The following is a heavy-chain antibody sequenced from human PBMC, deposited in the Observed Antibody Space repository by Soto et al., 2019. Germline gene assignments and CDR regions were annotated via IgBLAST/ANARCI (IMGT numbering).Heavy chain of an antibody. D-gene: IGHD1-7*01. CDR1: GGSVSGSGYW. CDR2: IYLGGTT. V-gene: IGHV4-30-2*01. CDR3: ARGSNWSYRY. J-gene: IGHJ4*02. Sequence: QLHLQESGSRLLKPSQTLSLTCTVSGGSVSGSGYWWSWLRQPPGKGLEWIGYIYLGGTTSYNPSLKSRVTISADRSQNQFSLNLVSVTAADTAVYYCARGSNWSYRYWGQGLLVTVSS.